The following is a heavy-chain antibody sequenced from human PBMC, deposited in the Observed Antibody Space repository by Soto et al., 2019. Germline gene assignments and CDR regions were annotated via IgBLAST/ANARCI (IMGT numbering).Heavy chain of an antibody. Sequence: SETLSLTCAVSGGSISSINWWYWVRQAPGKGLEWIGEAFHTGGTNYNPSLKSRLTMSIDKSKNSFSLSLSSVTVADTAVYYCARKEYGSGHFQFWGQGIQVT. V-gene: IGHV4-4*02. CDR1: GGSISSINW. CDR2: AFHTGGT. J-gene: IGHJ4*02. CDR3: ARKEYGSGHFQF. D-gene: IGHD3-10*01.